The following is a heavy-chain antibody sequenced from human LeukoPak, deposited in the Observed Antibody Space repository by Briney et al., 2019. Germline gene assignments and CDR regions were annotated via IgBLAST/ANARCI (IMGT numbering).Heavy chain of an antibody. CDR3: SVMVRGVDPIDY. CDR2: INTDGSST. J-gene: IGHJ4*02. D-gene: IGHD3-10*01. Sequence: GGSLRLSCAASGFTFSSYWMHWVRQAPGKGLVWVSRINTDGSSTNYADSVRGRFTISRDNAKNTLYLQMNSLRAEDTAVYYCSVMVRGVDPIDYWGQGPLVTVSS. V-gene: IGHV3-74*01. CDR1: GFTFSSYW.